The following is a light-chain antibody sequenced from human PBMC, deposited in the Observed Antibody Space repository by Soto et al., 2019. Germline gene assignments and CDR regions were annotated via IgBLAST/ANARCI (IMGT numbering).Light chain of an antibody. Sequence: VQMTQSPASLSASVGDRVTITCRASQSISSYLNWYQQKPGKAPKLLIYAASSLQSGVPSRFSGSGSGTDFTLTISSLQPEDFATYYCQQSYRTGIPFGQGKRLAIK. CDR2: AAS. CDR1: QSISSY. V-gene: IGKV1-39*01. CDR3: QQSYRTGIP. J-gene: IGKJ5*01.